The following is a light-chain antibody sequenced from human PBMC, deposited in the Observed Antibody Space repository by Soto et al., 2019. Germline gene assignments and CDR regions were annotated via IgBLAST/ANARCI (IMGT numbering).Light chain of an antibody. Sequence: QSVLTQPPSASGTPGQRVTISCSGSSSNIGSNYVYWYQQLPGTAPKLLIYRNNQRPSGVPDRFSGPKSGTSASLAISGLRSEDEADYYCAAWDDSLSGLVFGTGTKLTVL. CDR2: RNN. V-gene: IGLV1-47*01. J-gene: IGLJ1*01. CDR1: SSNIGSNY. CDR3: AAWDDSLSGLV.